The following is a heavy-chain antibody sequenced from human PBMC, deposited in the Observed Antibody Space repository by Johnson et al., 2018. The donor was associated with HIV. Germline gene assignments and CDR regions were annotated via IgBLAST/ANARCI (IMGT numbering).Heavy chain of an antibody. D-gene: IGHD2-15*01. CDR3: AKLQYCSSGSCYFDALDI. V-gene: IGHV3-30*04. CDR2: ISYDGSNK. J-gene: IGHJ3*02. Sequence: QVQLVESGGGVVQPGRSLRLSCAASGFTFSSYAMHWVRQAPGKGLEWVAVISYDGSNKYYADSVKGRFIISRDNSKNTLYLQMNTLTAEDTAVYYCAKLQYCSSGSCYFDALDIWGQGTMVTVSS. CDR1: GFTFSSYA.